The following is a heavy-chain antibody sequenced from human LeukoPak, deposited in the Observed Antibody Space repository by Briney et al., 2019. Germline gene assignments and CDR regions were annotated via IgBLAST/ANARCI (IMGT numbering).Heavy chain of an antibody. V-gene: IGHV1-69*04. CDR2: IIPILGIA. CDR3: ARDEPLSDY. CDR1: GGTFSSHT. J-gene: IGHJ4*02. D-gene: IGHD2/OR15-2a*01. Sequence: SVKVSCKASGGTFSSHTISWVRQPPGQGLEWMGRIIPILGIANYAQKFHGRVTITADKSTSTVYMELSSLRSEDTAVYYCARDEPLSDYWGQGTLVTVSS.